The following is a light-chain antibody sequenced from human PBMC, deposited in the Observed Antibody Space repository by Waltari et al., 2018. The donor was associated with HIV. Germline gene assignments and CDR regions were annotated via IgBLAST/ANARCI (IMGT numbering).Light chain of an antibody. Sequence: DIVLTQSPETLSVSLGERAAIHCKSEESVLSPSNNVNYFAWYQQRPGQPPTLLFSEASSRSSGVPARFTASGSRTDFTLTIDDLQADDVAVYFCQQYYWTPTFGRGTQLV. CDR2: EAS. J-gene: IGKJ5*01. CDR1: ESVLSPSNNVNY. V-gene: IGKV4-1*01. CDR3: QQYYWTPT.